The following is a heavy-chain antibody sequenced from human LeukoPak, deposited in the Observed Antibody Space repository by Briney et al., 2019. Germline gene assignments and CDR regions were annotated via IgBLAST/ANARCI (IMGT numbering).Heavy chain of an antibody. CDR1: GYTLTELP. J-gene: IGHJ4*02. Sequence: ASVTVSCKVSGYTLTELPIHWVRQAPGKGLEWMGGFDPEDAKTIYAQKFQGRLTMTKDPSTDTAYMDLTSLTSEDTAVYYCGRGFSIDYWGQGTLVTVSS. CDR2: FDPEDAKT. CDR3: GRGFSIDY. D-gene: IGHD3-10*01. V-gene: IGHV1-24*01.